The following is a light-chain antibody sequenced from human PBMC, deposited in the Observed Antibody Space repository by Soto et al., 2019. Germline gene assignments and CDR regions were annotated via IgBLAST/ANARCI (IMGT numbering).Light chain of an antibody. V-gene: IGKV2-28*01. Sequence: DIVMTQSPLSLPVTPGESASISCTSSQSLLHTNGFHYVDWYLQKPGQSPQFMIYSTSNRASGVPDRSSGGGAGTDFTLIISRVEREDVGVYYCMQVLQTPHTFGQGTKLEI. CDR2: STS. CDR1: QSLLHTNGFHY. J-gene: IGKJ2*01. CDR3: MQVLQTPHT.